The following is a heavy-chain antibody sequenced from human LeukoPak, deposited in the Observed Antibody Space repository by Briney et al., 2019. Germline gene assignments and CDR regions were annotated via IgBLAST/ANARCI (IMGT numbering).Heavy chain of an antibody. CDR3: ARMVVAGAYWYFDL. Sequence: PGGSLRLSCAASGFTFSSYGMHWVRQAPGKGLEWVAVIWYDGSNKYYVDSVKGRFTISRDNSKNTLYLQMNSLRADDTAVYYCARMVVAGAYWYFDLWGRGTLVTVSS. D-gene: IGHD6-19*01. J-gene: IGHJ2*01. V-gene: IGHV3-33*01. CDR1: GFTFSSYG. CDR2: IWYDGSNK.